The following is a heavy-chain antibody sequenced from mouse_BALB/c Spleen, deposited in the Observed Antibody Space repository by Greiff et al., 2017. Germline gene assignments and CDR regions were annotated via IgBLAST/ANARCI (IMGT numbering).Heavy chain of an antibody. CDR3: ARWEYGNYGYFDV. V-gene: IGHV3-8*02. D-gene: IGHD2-10*02. CDR2: ISYSGST. Sequence: DVMLVESGPSLVKPSQTLSLTCSVTGDSITSGYWNWIRKFPGNKLEYMGYISYSGSTYYNPSLKSRISITRDTSKNQYYLQLNSVTTEDTATYYCARWEYGNYGYFDVWGAGTTVTVSS. CDR1: GDSITSGY. J-gene: IGHJ1*01.